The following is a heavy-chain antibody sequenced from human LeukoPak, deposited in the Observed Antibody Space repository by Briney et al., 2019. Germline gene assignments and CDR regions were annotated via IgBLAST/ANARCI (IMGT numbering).Heavy chain of an antibody. Sequence: GGSLRLSCAASGFPFSTYSMNWVRQAPGKGLEWVSHISSASRTINYADSVKGRFTISRDNAKNTLYLQMNSLRAEDTAVYYCARGTGLVVPAEPLDYWGQGTLVTVSS. J-gene: IGHJ4*02. CDR1: GFPFSTYS. D-gene: IGHD2-2*01. CDR3: ARGTGLVVPAEPLDY. V-gene: IGHV3-48*04. CDR2: ISSASRTI.